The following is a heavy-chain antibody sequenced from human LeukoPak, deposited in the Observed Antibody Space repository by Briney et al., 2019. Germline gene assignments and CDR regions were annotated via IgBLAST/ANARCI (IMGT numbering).Heavy chain of an antibody. CDR2: IIPIFGTA. CDR3: ARDLPKSPYDSSGYYLDY. Sequence: ASVKVSCKASGGTFSSYAISWVRQAPGQGLEWMGRIIPIFGTANYAQNFQGRVTITTDESTSTAYMELSSLRSEDTAVYYCARDLPKSPYDSSGYYLDYWGQGTLVTVSS. D-gene: IGHD3-22*01. V-gene: IGHV1-69*05. J-gene: IGHJ4*02. CDR1: GGTFSSYA.